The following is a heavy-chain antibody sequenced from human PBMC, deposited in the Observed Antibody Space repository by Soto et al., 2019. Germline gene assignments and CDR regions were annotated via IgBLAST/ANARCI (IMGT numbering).Heavy chain of an antibody. V-gene: IGHV4-4*02. CDR2: IYHSGNT. J-gene: IGHJ4*02. Sequence: QVHLQESGPDLVRPSETLSLTCSFFGGSISSDNWWSWVRQTPGKELEWTGEIYHSGNTNYNPSLKSRVTITVEKPKTQFSLKVTSVTAADTALYYCARLSASSKLRGVVINWGQGTLVTVSS. D-gene: IGHD3-10*01. CDR3: ARLSASSKLRGVVIN. CDR1: GGSISSDNW.